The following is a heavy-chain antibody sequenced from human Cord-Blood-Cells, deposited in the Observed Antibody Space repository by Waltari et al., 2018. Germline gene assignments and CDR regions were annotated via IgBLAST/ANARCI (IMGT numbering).Heavy chain of an antibody. CDR1: GFTLGNAW. CDR2: IKSKTDGGTT. Sequence: EVQLVESGGGLGKPGGSLRLSCEASGFTLGNAWMSLVRQAPGKGLEWFGRIKSKTDGGTTDYAAPVKGRFTISRDDSKNTLYLQMNSLKTEDTAVYYCTTVSPFDYWGQGTLVTVSS. V-gene: IGHV3-15*01. J-gene: IGHJ4*02. CDR3: TTVSPFDY.